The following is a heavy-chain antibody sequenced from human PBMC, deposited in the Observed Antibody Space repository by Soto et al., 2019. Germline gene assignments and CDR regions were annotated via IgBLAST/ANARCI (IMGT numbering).Heavy chain of an antibody. Sequence: VQLVESGGGLVQPGGSLRLSCAASGFTFGSYAMTWVRQAPGQGLEWVSGISGGGIGRYYSDSVEARFTISRDNPKNLLYLQMNTLRVEDTGVYFCARVRYPSAPRRPLDYYFMDVWGNGKTITVSS. J-gene: IGHJ6*03. V-gene: IGHV3-23*04. CDR1: GFTFGSYA. D-gene: IGHD1-20*01. CDR3: ARVRYPSAPRRPLDYYFMDV. CDR2: ISGGGIGR.